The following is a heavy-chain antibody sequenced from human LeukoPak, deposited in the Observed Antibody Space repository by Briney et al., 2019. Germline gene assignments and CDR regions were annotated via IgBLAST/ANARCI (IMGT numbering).Heavy chain of an antibody. Sequence: GASVKVSCKTSGYTFTGYYLHWVRQAPGQGLEWMGRINANSGDTNYAQKFQGRVTMTRDTSISTAYMELSRLRSDDTALYYCARGFVVVVSAESFFQHWGQGTLVTVSS. CDR3: ARGFVVVVSAESFFQH. V-gene: IGHV1-2*02. CDR1: GYTFTGYY. D-gene: IGHD2-15*01. J-gene: IGHJ1*01. CDR2: INANSGDT.